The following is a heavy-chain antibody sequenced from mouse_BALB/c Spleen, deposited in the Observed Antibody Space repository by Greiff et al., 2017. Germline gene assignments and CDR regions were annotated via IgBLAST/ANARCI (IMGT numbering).Heavy chain of an antibody. CDR1: GYTFTSYV. V-gene: IGHV1-14*01. D-gene: IGHD1-1*01. Sequence: EVKLMESGPELVKPGASVKMSCKASGYTFTSYVMHWVKQKPGQGLEWIGNINPYNDGTKYNEKFKGKATLTSDKSSSTAYMELSSLTSEDSAVYYCARSGSSLWFAYWGQGTLVTVSA. CDR2: INPYNDGT. CDR3: ARSGSSLWFAY. J-gene: IGHJ3*01.